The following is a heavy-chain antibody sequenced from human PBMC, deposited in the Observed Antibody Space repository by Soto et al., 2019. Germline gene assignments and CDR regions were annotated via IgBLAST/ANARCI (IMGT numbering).Heavy chain of an antibody. CDR3: ARVIIVSRGYFDF. D-gene: IGHD2-2*01. CDR1: GFTFSSYT. J-gene: IGHJ4*02. V-gene: IGHV3-21*01. CDR2: ISGTSTYI. Sequence: LRLSFAGSGFTFSSYTMNWVRQAPGKWLEWVASISGTSTYIHYADSVKGRFTISRDNAKKSLYLQMNSLRAEDTAVYYCARVIIVSRGYFDFWGQGTLVTVSS.